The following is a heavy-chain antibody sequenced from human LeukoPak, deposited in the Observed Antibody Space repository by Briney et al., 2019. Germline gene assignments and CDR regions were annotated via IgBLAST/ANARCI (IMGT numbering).Heavy chain of an antibody. J-gene: IGHJ4*02. Sequence: PGGSLRLSCAASGFTFSSYSMNWVRQAPGKGLVWVSSISSSSSYIYYADSVKGRFTISRDNAKNSLYLQMNSLRAEDTAVYYCARAKYCSSTSCFGLGFDYWGQGTLVTVSS. CDR1: GFTFSSYS. D-gene: IGHD2-2*01. V-gene: IGHV3-21*01. CDR3: ARAKYCSSTSCFGLGFDY. CDR2: ISSSSSYI.